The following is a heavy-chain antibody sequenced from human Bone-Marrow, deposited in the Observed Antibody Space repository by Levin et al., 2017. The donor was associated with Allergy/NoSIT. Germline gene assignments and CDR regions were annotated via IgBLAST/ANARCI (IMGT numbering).Heavy chain of an antibody. CDR2: IIPFFGKA. CDR3: ARGDYGDYGAGYYYYYGMDV. D-gene: IGHD4-17*01. V-gene: IGHV1-69*13. J-gene: IGHJ6*02. CDR1: GGTFSNSA. Sequence: VASVKVSCKASGGTFSNSAISWVRQAPGQGLEWMGGIIPFFGKANYAQKFQGSVTFTADESTITAFMELSSLRSEDTAIYYCARGDYGDYGAGYYYYYGMDVWGQGTTVTVSS.